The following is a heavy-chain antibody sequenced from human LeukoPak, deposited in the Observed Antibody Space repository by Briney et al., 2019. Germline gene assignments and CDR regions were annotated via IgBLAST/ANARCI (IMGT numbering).Heavy chain of an antibody. Sequence: PSETLSLTCAVYGGSFSGYYWSWIRQPPGKGLEWIGEINHSGSTNYNPSLKSRVTISVDTSKNQFSLKLSSVTAADTAVYYCARKVRGITPGFDYWGQGTLVTVSS. D-gene: IGHD3-10*01. CDR3: ARKVRGITPGFDY. J-gene: IGHJ4*02. CDR1: GGSFSGYY. V-gene: IGHV4-34*01. CDR2: INHSGST.